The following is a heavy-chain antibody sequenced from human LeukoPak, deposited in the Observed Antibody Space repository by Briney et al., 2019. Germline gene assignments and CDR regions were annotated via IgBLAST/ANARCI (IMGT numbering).Heavy chain of an antibody. Sequence: ASVKVSCKASGYTFNAYGMHWVRQAPGQGLQWMGWINPDSGGTNYAQKFRGRVTISRDTSISTAYMELSSVRSDDTAVYYCTRGPVTGAFDMWGQGTMVTVSS. D-gene: IGHD2-21*02. CDR2: INPDSGGT. CDR1: GYTFNAYG. CDR3: TRGPVTGAFDM. V-gene: IGHV1-2*02. J-gene: IGHJ3*02.